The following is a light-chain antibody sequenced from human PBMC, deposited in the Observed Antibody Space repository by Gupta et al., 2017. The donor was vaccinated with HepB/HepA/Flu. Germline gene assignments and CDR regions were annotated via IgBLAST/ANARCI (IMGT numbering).Light chain of an antibody. CDR3: QQYHSSPRT. V-gene: IGKV1-5*03. J-gene: IGKJ4*02. CDR2: EAS. Sequence: IHMSDSPSTVSAAVGDRVTITCQASQSISSWLAWYQQKPGKAPKCLIYEASNLESGVPSRFSGSGSGTEFTLTISGLQPDDLAIYYCQQYHSSPRTFGGGTKVEIK. CDR1: QSISSW.